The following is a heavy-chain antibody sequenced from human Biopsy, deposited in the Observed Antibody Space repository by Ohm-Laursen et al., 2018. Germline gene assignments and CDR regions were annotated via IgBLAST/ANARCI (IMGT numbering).Heavy chain of an antibody. CDR1: GFTYTTFA. V-gene: IGHV3-23*01. CDR2: ISANGATS. D-gene: IGHD3-3*01. CDR3: AKGGSITIFGVVINNCFDP. Sequence: SLRLSCAASGFTYTTFAMGWVRQAPGPGPEWVSTISANGATSYYADSVKGRFTITRDNSKNTLYLQMNSVRADGTAIYYCAKGGSITIFGVVINNCFDPWGQGTRVTVSS. J-gene: IGHJ5*02.